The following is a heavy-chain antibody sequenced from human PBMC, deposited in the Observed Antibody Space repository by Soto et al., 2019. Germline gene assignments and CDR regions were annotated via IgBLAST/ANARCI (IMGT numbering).Heavy chain of an antibody. CDR1: GFSLSTSGLG. J-gene: IGHJ4*02. CDR2: IYWNDDN. CDR3: AHRPSGWDLFDY. Sequence: QITLKESGPTLVRPTQTLKLNCTFYGFSLSTSGLGVGWIRQPPGKDLEWLALIYWNDDNRYSPSMKARLTSTKYTFKNQVVLTMTNMDPVYTATYYCAHRPSGWDLFDYWGQGTLVTVSS. V-gene: IGHV2-5*01. D-gene: IGHD6-19*01.